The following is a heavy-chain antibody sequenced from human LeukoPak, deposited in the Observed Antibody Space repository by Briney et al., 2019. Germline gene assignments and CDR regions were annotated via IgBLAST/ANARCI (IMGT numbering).Heavy chain of an antibody. J-gene: IGHJ5*02. Sequence: SETLSLTCTVSGGSISSYYWSWIRQPPGKGLEWIGYIYYSGSTNYNPSLKSRVTISVDTSKNQFSLKLSSVTAADTAVYYCARRRDSSGWHGSGWFDPWGQGTLVTVSS. CDR2: IYYSGST. V-gene: IGHV4-59*08. CDR3: ARRRDSSGWHGSGWFDP. D-gene: IGHD6-19*01. CDR1: GGSISSYY.